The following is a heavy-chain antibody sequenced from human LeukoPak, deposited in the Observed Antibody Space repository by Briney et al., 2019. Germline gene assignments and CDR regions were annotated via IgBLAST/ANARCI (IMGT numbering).Heavy chain of an antibody. CDR3: ARARGSSSSDY. CDR2: IIPIFGTA. J-gene: IGHJ4*02. D-gene: IGHD6-6*01. Sequence: ASVKVSCXASGGTFSSYAISWVRQAPGQGLEWMGRIIPIFGTANYAQKFQGRVTITTDESTSTAYMELSSLRSEDTAVYYCARARGSSSSDYWGQGTLVTVSS. CDR1: GGTFSSYA. V-gene: IGHV1-69*05.